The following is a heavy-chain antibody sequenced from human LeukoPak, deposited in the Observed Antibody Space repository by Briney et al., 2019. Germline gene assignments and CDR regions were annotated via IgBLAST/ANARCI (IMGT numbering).Heavy chain of an antibody. Sequence: GGSLRLSCAASGFTFSDYYMSWIRQAPGKGLEWVSYISSSGSTIYYADSVKGRFTISRDNAKNSLYLQMNSLRAEDTAVYYCATHGVPAAKVRYPHAFDIWGQGTMVTVSS. D-gene: IGHD2-2*01. CDR3: ATHGVPAAKVRYPHAFDI. CDR1: GFTFSDYY. J-gene: IGHJ3*02. V-gene: IGHV3-11*04. CDR2: ISSSGSTI.